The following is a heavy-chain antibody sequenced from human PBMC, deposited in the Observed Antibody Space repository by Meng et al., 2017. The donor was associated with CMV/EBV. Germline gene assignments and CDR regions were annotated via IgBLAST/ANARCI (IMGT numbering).Heavy chain of an antibody. D-gene: IGHD6-6*01. V-gene: IGHV4-59*01. J-gene: IGHJ6*02. CDR3: ARGGGSSSSYYYYYGMDV. CDR2: IYYSGST. Sequence: GSLRLSCTVSGGSISSYYWSWIRQPPGKGLEWIGYIYYSGSTSYNPSLKSRVTISVDTSKNQFSLKLSSVTAADTAVYYCARGGGSSSSYYYYYGMDVWGQGTTVTVSS. CDR1: GGSISSYY.